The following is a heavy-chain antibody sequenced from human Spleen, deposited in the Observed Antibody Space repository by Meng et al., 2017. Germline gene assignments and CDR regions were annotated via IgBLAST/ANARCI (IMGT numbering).Heavy chain of an antibody. D-gene: IGHD5-18*01. CDR3: ARYTAMIDYLDY. CDR2: IHSDGRST. Sequence: GGSLRLSCAASGFTFSSYAMSWVRQAPGKGLEWVSRIHSDGRSTSYADSVKGRFTISRDNAKNTLYLQMNSLRAEDTAVYYCARYTAMIDYLDYWGQGTLVTVSS. CDR1: GFTFSSYA. V-gene: IGHV3-74*01. J-gene: IGHJ4*02.